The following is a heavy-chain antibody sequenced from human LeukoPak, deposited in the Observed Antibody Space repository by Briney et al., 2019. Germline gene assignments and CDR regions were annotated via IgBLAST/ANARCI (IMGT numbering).Heavy chain of an antibody. CDR2: ISGGGGST. CDR1: GFTSSSYA. V-gene: IGHV3-23*01. D-gene: IGHD3-3*01. CDR3: AKTYYNFWSGYFDY. Sequence: PGASLRLSCAASGFTSSSYAMSWVRQAPGKGLEWVSAISGGGGSTYYADSVKGRFTISRDNSKNTLYLQMNSLRAEDTAVYCCAKTYYNFWSGYFDYWGQGTLVTVSS. J-gene: IGHJ4*02.